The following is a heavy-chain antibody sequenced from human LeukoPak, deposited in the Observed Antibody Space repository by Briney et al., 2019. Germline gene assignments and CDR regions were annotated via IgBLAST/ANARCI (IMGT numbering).Heavy chain of an antibody. D-gene: IGHD3-22*01. CDR2: ISAYNGNT. Sequence: ASVKVSCKASGYTFTSYGISWVRQAPGQGLEWMGWISAYNGNTNYAQKLQGRVTMTTDTSTSTAYMELRSLRSDDTAVYYCARTSYDSSGYGRYYFDYWGQGTLVTVSS. CDR3: ARTSYDSSGYGRYYFDY. CDR1: GYTFTSYG. V-gene: IGHV1-18*01. J-gene: IGHJ4*02.